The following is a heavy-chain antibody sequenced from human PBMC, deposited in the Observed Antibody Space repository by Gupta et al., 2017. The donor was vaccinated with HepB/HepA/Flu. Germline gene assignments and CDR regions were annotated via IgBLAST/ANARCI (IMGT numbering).Heavy chain of an antibody. J-gene: IGHJ4*02. Sequence: QVQLVQSGAEVKKLGASVKVSCKASGYTFTSYDINWVRQATGQGLEWMGWMNPNRGNTGYAQKFQGRVTITRNTSISTAYMELSSLRSEDTAVYYCATSGSYYGRFGYWGQGTLVTVSS. CDR3: ATSGSYYGRFGY. CDR1: GYTFTSYD. D-gene: IGHD1-26*01. V-gene: IGHV1-8*03. CDR2: MNPNRGNT.